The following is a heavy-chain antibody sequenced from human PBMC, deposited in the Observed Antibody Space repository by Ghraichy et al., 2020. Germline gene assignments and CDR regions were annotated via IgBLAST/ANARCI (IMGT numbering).Heavy chain of an antibody. D-gene: IGHD4-23*01. CDR3: AKALGGANYYYYGLDV. Sequence: GGSLRLSCAASGFTFHDDAMHWVRQPPGKGLEWISGISWNSGNMGYADSVKGRFTISRDNAKKSLYLQMKSLRVEDTALYYCAKALGGANYYYYGLDVWGQGTTVTVSS. V-gene: IGHV3-9*01. CDR2: ISWNSGNM. CDR1: GFTFHDDA. J-gene: IGHJ6*02.